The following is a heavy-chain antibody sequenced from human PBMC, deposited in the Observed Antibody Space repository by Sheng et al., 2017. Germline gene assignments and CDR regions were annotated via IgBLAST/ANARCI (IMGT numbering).Heavy chain of an antibody. CDR3: ARNIWFGELRALGY. D-gene: IGHD3-10*01. Sequence: QVQLQQWGAGLLKPSETLSLTCAVYGGSFSGYYWSWIRQPPGKGLEWIGEINHSGSTNYNPSLKSRVTISVDTSKNQFSLKLSSVTAADTAVYYCARNIWFGELRALGYWGQGTLVTVSS. CDR2: INHSGST. V-gene: IGHV4-34*01. J-gene: IGHJ4*02. CDR1: GGSFSGYY.